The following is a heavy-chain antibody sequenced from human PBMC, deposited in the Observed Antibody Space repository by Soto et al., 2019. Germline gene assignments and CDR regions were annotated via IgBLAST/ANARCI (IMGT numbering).Heavy chain of an antibody. CDR1: EFTIDDYA. J-gene: IGHJ4*02. Sequence: EVQLVESGGGLVQPGRSLRLSCAAAEFTIDDYAMHWVRQVPGKGLEWVSGISSNSDTIDYADSVKGRFTISRDNAKNSLFLQMNSLRPEDTALYYCGKDMKWGGMTTIHYFDSWGQGTLVTVSS. CDR3: GKDMKWGGMTTIHYFDS. V-gene: IGHV3-9*01. CDR2: ISSNSDTI. D-gene: IGHD1-26*01.